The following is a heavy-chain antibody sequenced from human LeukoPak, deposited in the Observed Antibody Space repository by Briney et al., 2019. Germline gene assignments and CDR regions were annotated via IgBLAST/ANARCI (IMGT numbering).Heavy chain of an antibody. J-gene: IGHJ5*02. CDR1: GGSFSGYY. V-gene: IGHV4-34*01. CDR2: INHSGST. CDR3: ARAPYCTNGVCSQYNWFDP. D-gene: IGHD2-8*01. Sequence: SETLSLTCAVYGGSFSGYYWSWIRQPPGKGLEWIGEINHSGSTNYNPSLKSRVTISVDTSKNQFSLKLSSVTAADTAVYYCARAPYCTNGVCSQYNWFDPWGQGTLVTVSS.